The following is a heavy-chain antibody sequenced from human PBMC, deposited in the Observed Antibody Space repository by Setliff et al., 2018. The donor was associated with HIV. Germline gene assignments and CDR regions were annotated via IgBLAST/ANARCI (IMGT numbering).Heavy chain of an antibody. Sequence: SETLSLTCTVSGDSISSYYGSWIRQPPGKGLEWIGYVYTSGITDYTPSLKSRVTISGDTSKNQFSLKLSSVTAADTAVYYCARDRRGYYYGSGSCYMDVWGTGTTVTVSS. V-gene: IGHV4-4*08. CDR3: ARDRRGYYYGSGSCYMDV. CDR2: VYTSGIT. J-gene: IGHJ6*03. D-gene: IGHD3-10*01. CDR1: GDSISSYY.